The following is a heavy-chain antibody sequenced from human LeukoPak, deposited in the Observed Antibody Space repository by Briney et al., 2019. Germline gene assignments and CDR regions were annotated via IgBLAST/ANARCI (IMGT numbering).Heavy chain of an antibody. J-gene: IGHJ4*02. V-gene: IGHV3-23*01. CDR1: GFTFSSYA. CDR3: AKGRGTTVTSAANY. D-gene: IGHD4-17*01. Sequence: GGSLRLSCAASGFTFSSYAMSWVRQAPGKGLEWVSSIGGSGDNTFYADSVKDRFTISRDNSKNTLFLQMNSLRAEDTAVYYCAKGRGTTVTSAANYWGQGTLVTVPS. CDR2: IGGSGDNT.